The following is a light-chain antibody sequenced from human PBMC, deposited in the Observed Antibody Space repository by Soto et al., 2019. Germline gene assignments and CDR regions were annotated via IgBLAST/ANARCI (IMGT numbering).Light chain of an antibody. CDR1: NSNVGSNT. CDR3: AAWDDGLRAVV. Sequence: QSVLTHPPSVSGPPGQRITISCSGSNSNVGSNTVNWYQQLPGAAPKLLMYTDNQRPSRVPDRFSGSKSGTAASLAISGLLSEDEADYYCAAWDDGLRAVVFGGGTKVTVL. CDR2: TDN. V-gene: IGLV1-44*01. J-gene: IGLJ2*01.